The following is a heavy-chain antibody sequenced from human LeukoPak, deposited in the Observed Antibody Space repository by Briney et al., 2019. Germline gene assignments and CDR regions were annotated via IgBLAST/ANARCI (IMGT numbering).Heavy chain of an antibody. CDR1: GFTVSSNY. Sequence: GGSLRLSCAASGFTVSSNYMSWVRQAPGKGLEWVSSISSSTSYIYYADSVKGRFTISKDNAKNSLYLQMNSLRAEDTAVYYCARAGGSTVSHSDYWGQGTLVTVSS. J-gene: IGHJ4*02. D-gene: IGHD4-17*01. V-gene: IGHV3-21*01. CDR2: ISSSTSYI. CDR3: ARAGGSTVSHSDY.